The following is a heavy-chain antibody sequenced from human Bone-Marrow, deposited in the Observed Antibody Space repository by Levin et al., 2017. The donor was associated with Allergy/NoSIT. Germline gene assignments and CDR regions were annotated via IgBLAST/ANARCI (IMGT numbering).Heavy chain of an antibody. CDR1: GFFFSSYE. CDR3: ARENDFWSGSYNYGLDV. V-gene: IGHV3-48*03. D-gene: IGHD3-3*01. CDR2: ISGTGDTI. Sequence: GESLKISCAASGFFFSSYEINWVRQAPGKGLEWVSYISGTGDTIHYADSVKGRFTISRDNANNLSYLQMNSLSAEDTAIYYCARENDFWSGSYNYGLDVWGQGTTVTVSS. J-gene: IGHJ6*02.